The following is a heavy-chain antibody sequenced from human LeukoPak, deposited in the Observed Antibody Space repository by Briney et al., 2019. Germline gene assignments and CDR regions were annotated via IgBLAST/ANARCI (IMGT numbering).Heavy chain of an antibody. CDR2: ISNSGGTT. V-gene: IGHV3-23*01. D-gene: IGHD2-21*01. Sequence: PGGSLRLSCAASGFTFSLSAMTWVRQAPGKGLECVSTISNSGGTTYYADSVKGRFSISRDNSKNTLSLEMSSLRTEDTAIYYCAKESFRPALLDFWGQGSLVTVYS. CDR3: AKESFRPALLDF. CDR1: GFTFSLSA. J-gene: IGHJ4*02.